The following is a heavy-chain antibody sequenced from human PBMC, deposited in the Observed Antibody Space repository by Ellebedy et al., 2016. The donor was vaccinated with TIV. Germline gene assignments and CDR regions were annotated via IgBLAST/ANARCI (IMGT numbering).Heavy chain of an antibody. CDR2: IYPGDSDT. D-gene: IGHD3-22*01. V-gene: IGHV5-51*01. Sequence: GESLKISCKGSGYSFPLYWISWVRQMPGKGLEWLGIIYPGDSDTRSSPSFQGQVTVSADTSFSTAYLQWRSLRASDSAMYYCVLNYFDSSGYPQNDPFDLWGQGTMVTVSS. CDR3: VLNYFDSSGYPQNDPFDL. CDR1: GYSFPLYW. J-gene: IGHJ3*01.